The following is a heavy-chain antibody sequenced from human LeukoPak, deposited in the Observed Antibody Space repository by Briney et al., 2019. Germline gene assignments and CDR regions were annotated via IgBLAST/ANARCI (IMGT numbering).Heavy chain of an antibody. CDR1: GFTFSSYA. D-gene: IGHD3-10*01. J-gene: IGHJ4*02. CDR2: ISYDGSNK. CDR3: ARDSRYGFGEYYFDY. V-gene: IGHV3-30-3*01. Sequence: GGSLRLSCAASGFTFSSYAMHWVRQAPGKGLEWVAVISYDGSNKYYADSVKGRFTISRDNSKNTLYLQMNSLRAEDTAVYYCARDSRYGFGEYYFDYWGQGTLVTVS.